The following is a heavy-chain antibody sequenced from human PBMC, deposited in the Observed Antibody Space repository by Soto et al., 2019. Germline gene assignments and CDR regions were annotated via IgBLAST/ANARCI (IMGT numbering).Heavy chain of an antibody. CDR1: GGSISSSNYY. J-gene: IGHJ3*02. V-gene: IGHV4-39*01. CDR2: IYYSGST. Sequence: SETLSLTCTVYGGSISSSNYYWGWIRQPPGKGLEWIGSIYYSGSTYYKPSLKSRVTISVDTSKNQFSLKLSSVTAADTAVYYCAKGWAPVKGWVAVARRAAVDIWGQGTMVT. D-gene: IGHD6-19*01. CDR3: AKGWAPVKGWVAVARRAAVDI.